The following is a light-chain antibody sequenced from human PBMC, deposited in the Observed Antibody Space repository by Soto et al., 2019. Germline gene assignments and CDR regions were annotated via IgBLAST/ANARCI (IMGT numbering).Light chain of an antibody. CDR3: QQPKSFPRT. J-gene: IGKJ1*01. CDR1: QGISSF. CDR2: PAS. V-gene: IGKV1-9*01. Sequence: DFQLTQSPSFLSASVGDRVTITYRASQGISSFLDWYQQKPGKAPKLLIYPASTLQSGVPSRFSGSGSGTEFTLTISSLQTEDFATYYCQQPKSFPRTFGQGTKVEIK.